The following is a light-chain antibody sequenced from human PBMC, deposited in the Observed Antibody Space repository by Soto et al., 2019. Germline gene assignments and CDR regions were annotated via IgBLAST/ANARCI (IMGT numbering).Light chain of an antibody. Sequence: QSALTQPPSASGSPGQSVTISCTGTSSDDGGYNYVSWYQQHPGKAPKLMIYEVSKRPSGVPDRLSGSKSGNTASLTVSGLKAEDEADYYCSSYAGSNIWVFGGGTQLTVL. V-gene: IGLV2-8*01. J-gene: IGLJ3*02. CDR3: SSYAGSNIWV. CDR2: EVS. CDR1: SSDDGGYNY.